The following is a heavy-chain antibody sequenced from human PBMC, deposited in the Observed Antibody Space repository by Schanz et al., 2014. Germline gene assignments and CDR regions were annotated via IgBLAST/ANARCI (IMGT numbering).Heavy chain of an antibody. CDR2: VSSDGNND. D-gene: IGHD5-18*01. CDR3: AKDAENTAMITDYFDY. Sequence: VQLVESGGGLIQPGGSLRLSCAASGFTFSTHAMHWVRQAPGKGLEWVALVSSDGNNDYYTDSVKGRFTISRDNSKTTVYLQMNSLRAEDTAVYYCAKDAENTAMITDYFDYWGQGTLXTVSS. CDR1: GFTFSTHA. J-gene: IGHJ4*02. V-gene: IGHV3-30*18.